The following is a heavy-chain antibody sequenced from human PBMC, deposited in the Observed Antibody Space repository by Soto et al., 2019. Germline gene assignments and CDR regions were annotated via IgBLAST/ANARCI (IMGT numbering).Heavy chain of an antibody. Sequence: EEQLLESGGGLVQPGGSLRLSCVASGFSFSNYAMSWVRQAPGKGLEWVSGVSGSAGTTYYADSVKGRFTISRDNSKKTLYLQMNTLRAEDTALYYCAKDVCIFSERASRSWCGKDVWGQGTTVIVSS. CDR1: GFSFSNYA. CDR2: VSGSAGTT. J-gene: IGHJ6*02. D-gene: IGHD3-10*01. CDR3: AKDVCIFSERASRSWCGKDV. V-gene: IGHV3-23*01.